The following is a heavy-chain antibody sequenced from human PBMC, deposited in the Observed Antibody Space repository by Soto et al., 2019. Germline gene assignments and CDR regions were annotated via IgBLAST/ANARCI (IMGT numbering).Heavy chain of an antibody. D-gene: IGHD1-26*01. V-gene: IGHV3-23*01. CDR2: FSGRDATT. Sequence: GGSLRLSCTASGFTFSSYTMSWVRQAPGKGLEWVSSFSGRDATTYYADSVKGRFTISRDNSKNTLYLQMNSLRAEDTALYFCVRTIVGATKGGWFDPWGQGALVTVSS. J-gene: IGHJ5*02. CDR3: VRTIVGATKGGWFDP. CDR1: GFTFSSYT.